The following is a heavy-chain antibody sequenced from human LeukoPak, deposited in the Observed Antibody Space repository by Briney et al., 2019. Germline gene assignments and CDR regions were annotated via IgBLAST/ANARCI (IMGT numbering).Heavy chain of an antibody. CDR3: ATLVSTRYYFDY. CDR2: INRSGST. J-gene: IGHJ4*02. D-gene: IGHD5/OR15-5a*01. Sequence: SETLSLTCAVYGGSFSGYYWSWIRQPPGKGLEWIGEINRSGSTNYNPSLKSRVTISVDTSKNQFALRLTGGTAADTAVYCCATLVSTRYYFDYWGQGTLVTVSS. V-gene: IGHV4-34*01. CDR1: GGSFSGYY.